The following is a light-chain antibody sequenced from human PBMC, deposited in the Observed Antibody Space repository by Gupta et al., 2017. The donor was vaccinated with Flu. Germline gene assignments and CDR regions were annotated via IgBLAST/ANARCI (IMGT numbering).Light chain of an antibody. CDR2: KAS. CDR1: QSISSW. CDR3: QQCNSYSYT. Sequence: DIQMTHSPPTLSASVGDRVTITCRASQSISSWLAWYQQKPGKPPKLLIYKASSLVSGVPSRFSGSGSGTEFTLTISSLQPDDFATYYCQQCNSYSYTFGQGTKLEIK. V-gene: IGKV1-5*03. J-gene: IGKJ2*01.